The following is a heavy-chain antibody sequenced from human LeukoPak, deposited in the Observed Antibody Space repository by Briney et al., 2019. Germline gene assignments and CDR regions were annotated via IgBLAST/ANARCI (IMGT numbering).Heavy chain of an antibody. V-gene: IGHV3-30*18. CDR1: GFTFSSYG. J-gene: IGHJ4*02. CDR3: AKGALAAAGSGFDY. Sequence: GGSLRLSCAASGFTFSSYGMHWVRQAPGKGLEWVAVISYDGSNKYYADSVKGRFIISRDNSKNTLHLQMNSLRADDTALYYCAKGALAAAGSGFDYWGQGTLVTVSS. D-gene: IGHD6-13*01. CDR2: ISYDGSNK.